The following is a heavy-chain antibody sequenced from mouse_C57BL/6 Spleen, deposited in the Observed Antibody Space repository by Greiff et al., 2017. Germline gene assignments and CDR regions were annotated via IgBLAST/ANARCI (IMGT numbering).Heavy chain of an antibody. CDR1: GYTFTSYW. D-gene: IGHD1-1*01. Sequence: QVQLQQPGAELVRPGSSVKLSCKASGYTFTSYWMDWVKQRPGQGLEWIGNIYPSDSETHYNQKFKDKATLTVDKSSSTAYMQLSSLTSEDSAVYDCARRAHDSSPHYFGYWGQGTTLTVSS. CDR2: IYPSDSET. J-gene: IGHJ2*01. CDR3: ARRAHDSSPHYFGY. V-gene: IGHV1-61*01.